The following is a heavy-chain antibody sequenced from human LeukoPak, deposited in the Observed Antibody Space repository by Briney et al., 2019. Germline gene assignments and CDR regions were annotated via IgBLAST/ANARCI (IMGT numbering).Heavy chain of an antibody. J-gene: IGHJ4*02. CDR3: ARVSETTNLGRVFDY. Sequence: ASVKVSCKASGYTFITYGINWVRQAPGQGLEWMGWINTNTGDSTYAQGFTGRFVFSLDTSVSTAYLQISSLKAEDTAVYYCARVSETTNLGRVFDYWGQGTLVTVSS. CDR2: INTNTGDS. CDR1: GYTFITYG. V-gene: IGHV7-4-1*02. D-gene: IGHD4-17*01.